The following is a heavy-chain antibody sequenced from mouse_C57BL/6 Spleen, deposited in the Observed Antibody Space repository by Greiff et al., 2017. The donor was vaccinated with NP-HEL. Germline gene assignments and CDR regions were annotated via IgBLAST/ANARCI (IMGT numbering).Heavy chain of an antibody. CDR3: GRLKIEGYYVGYFEG. Sequence: EVHLVESGGGLVQPKGSLKLSCAASGFSFNTYAMNWVRQAPGTGLEWVARIRSKSNNYATYYSDSLKDRFTISRDESESILYMQMNNLKTEDTAMYYRGRLKIEGYYVGYFEGWGTGITVTVS. V-gene: IGHV10-1*01. D-gene: IGHD2-3*01. J-gene: IGHJ1*03. CDR2: IRSKSNNYAT. CDR1: GFSFNTYA.